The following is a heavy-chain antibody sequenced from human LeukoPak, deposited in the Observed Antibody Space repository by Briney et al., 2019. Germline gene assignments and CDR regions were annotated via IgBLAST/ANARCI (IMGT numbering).Heavy chain of an antibody. CDR2: INQDGSET. V-gene: IGHV3-7*01. CDR3: AKSNAARDASGSDY. D-gene: IGHD3-10*01. CDR1: GFTFSSYW. J-gene: IGHJ4*02. Sequence: GGSLRLSCAASGFTFSSYWMGWVRQAPGKGLEWVANINQDGSETYYVDSVEGRITISRDNAKNSLYLQMNSLRAEDTAVYFCAKSNAARDASGSDYWGQGTPVTVSS.